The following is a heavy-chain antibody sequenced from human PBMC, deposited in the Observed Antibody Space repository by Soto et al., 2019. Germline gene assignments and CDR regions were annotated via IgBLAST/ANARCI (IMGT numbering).Heavy chain of an antibody. D-gene: IGHD6-13*01. CDR3: ARVGIAAAGTVYFDY. V-gene: IGHV3-30-3*01. J-gene: IGHJ4*02. CDR1: GFTFSSYA. CDR2: ISYDGSNK. Sequence: RXLSCAASGFTFSSYAMHWVRQAPGKGLEWVAVISYDGSNKYYADSVKGRFTISRDNSKNTLYLQMNSLRAEDTAVYYCARVGIAAAGTVYFDYWGQGTLVTVSS.